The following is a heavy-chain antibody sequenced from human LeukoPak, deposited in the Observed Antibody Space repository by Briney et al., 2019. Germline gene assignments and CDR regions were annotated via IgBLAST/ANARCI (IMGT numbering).Heavy chain of an antibody. D-gene: IGHD5-12*01. CDR1: GCTFTSYG. V-gene: IGHV1-18*01. J-gene: IGHJ3*02. CDR2: ISAYNGNT. Sequence: GASVKVSCKASGCTFTSYGISWVRQAPGQGLEWMGWISAYNGNTNYAQKLQGRVTMTTDTSTSTAYMELRSLRSDDTAVYYCARDNSGYDYSDAFDIWGQGTMVTVSS. CDR3: ARDNSGYDYSDAFDI.